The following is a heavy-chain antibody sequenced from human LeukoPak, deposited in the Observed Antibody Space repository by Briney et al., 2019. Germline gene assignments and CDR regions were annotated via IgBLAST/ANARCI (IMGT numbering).Heavy chain of an antibody. Sequence: GGSLRLSCAASGFTFSSYAMSWVRQAPGKGLEWVAVISYDGSNKYYADSVKGRFTISRDNSKNTLYLQMNSLRAEDTAVYYCASEYYDILTGYYTLLDYWGQGTLVTVSS. J-gene: IGHJ4*02. V-gene: IGHV3-30*01. CDR1: GFTFSSYA. D-gene: IGHD3-9*01. CDR3: ASEYYDILTGYYTLLDY. CDR2: ISYDGSNK.